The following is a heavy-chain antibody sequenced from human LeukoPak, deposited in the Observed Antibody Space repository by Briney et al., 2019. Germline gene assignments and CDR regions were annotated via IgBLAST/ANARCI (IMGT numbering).Heavy chain of an antibody. Sequence: LETLSLTCTVSGGSMRSNYWSLTRQPPGKRLEWIGNIYYSGSTNYDPSLKSRVTISIDPSKNQFSLKLSSVTAADTAVYYCARDLRASIPADDAFDIWGQGTMVTVSS. CDR3: ARDLRASIPADDAFDI. D-gene: IGHD6-6*01. CDR1: GGSMRSNY. J-gene: IGHJ3*02. V-gene: IGHV4-59*12. CDR2: IYYSGST.